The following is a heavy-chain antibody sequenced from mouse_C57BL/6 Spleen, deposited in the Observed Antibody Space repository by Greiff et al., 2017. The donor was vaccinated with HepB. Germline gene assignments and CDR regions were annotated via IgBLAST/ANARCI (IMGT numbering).Heavy chain of an antibody. CDR3: ARDYEYYAMDY. J-gene: IGHJ4*01. Sequence: VHLVESGPELVKPGASVKISCKASGYAFSSSWMNWVKQRPGKGLEWIGRIYPGDGDTNYNGKFKGKATLTADKSSSTAYMQLSSLTSEDSAVYFCARDYEYYAMDYWGQGTSVTVSS. D-gene: IGHD2-4*01. CDR1: GYAFSSSW. V-gene: IGHV1-82*01. CDR2: IYPGDGDT.